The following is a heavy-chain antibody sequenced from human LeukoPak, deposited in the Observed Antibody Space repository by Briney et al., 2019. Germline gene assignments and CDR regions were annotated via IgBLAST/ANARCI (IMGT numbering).Heavy chain of an antibody. CDR1: GGPFNSYA. J-gene: IGHJ6*02. Sequence: SVKVSCKASGGPFNSYAINWVRQAPGQGLEWMGRIIVILGKVNYAQKFQGRLTITADKSTRTAYMDPNNLASEDTAIYFCARYIHPQGLIGYAMDVWGQGTTVIVSS. CDR2: IIVILGKV. CDR3: ARYIHPQGLIGYAMDV. D-gene: IGHD2-15*01. V-gene: IGHV1-69*04.